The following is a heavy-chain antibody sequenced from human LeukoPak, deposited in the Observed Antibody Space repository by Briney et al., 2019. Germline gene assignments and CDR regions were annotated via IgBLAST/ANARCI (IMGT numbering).Heavy chain of an antibody. D-gene: IGHD2/OR15-2a*01. J-gene: IGHJ2*01. CDR3: ARGDGVKAAVGIGSWYFDL. CDR2: INPSGNT. Sequence: SETLSLTCTVSGGPFGGNYWTWTWIRQSPGQGLVWIGEINPSGNTNFHPSLRSRVFISVDTAQSQFSLKVSSMTAADTGVYYCARGDGVKAAVGIGSWYFDLWGPGTLVAVSS. V-gene: IGHV4-34*01. CDR1: GGPFGGNY.